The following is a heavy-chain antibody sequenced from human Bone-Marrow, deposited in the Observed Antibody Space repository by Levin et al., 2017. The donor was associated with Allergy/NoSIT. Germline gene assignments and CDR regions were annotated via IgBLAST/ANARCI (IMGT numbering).Heavy chain of an antibody. D-gene: IGHD3-22*01. CDR2: IIVVFGTA. CDR3: ARGYYYDSGGYYVEYFYGMGV. Sequence: SVKVSCKASGGSFSRSVFSWVRQAPGQGLEWMGGIIVVFGTANYAQKFHGRVTITADESTSTAYMELSSLRSEDTAVYYCARGYYYDSGGYYVEYFYGMGVWGQGTTVTVSS. CDR1: GGSFSRSV. J-gene: IGHJ6*02. V-gene: IGHV1-69*13.